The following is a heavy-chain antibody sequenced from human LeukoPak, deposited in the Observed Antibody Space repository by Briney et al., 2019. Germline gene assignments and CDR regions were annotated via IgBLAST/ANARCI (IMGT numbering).Heavy chain of an antibody. V-gene: IGHV3-23*01. Sequence: GGSLRLSCAASGFTFSSYAMSWVRQAPGKGLEWVSAISGSGGSTYYADSVKGRFTISRDNSKNTLYLQMNSLRAEDTAVYYCARGGDTAMATGYFDYWGQGTLVTVSS. CDR1: GFTFSSYA. CDR3: ARGGDTAMATGYFDY. D-gene: IGHD5-18*01. CDR2: ISGSGGST. J-gene: IGHJ4*02.